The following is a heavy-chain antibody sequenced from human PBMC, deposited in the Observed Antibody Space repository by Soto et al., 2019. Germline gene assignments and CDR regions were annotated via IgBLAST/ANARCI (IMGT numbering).Heavy chain of an antibody. CDR1: GGSIIRYY. CDR2: IYYSGST. J-gene: IGHJ3*02. D-gene: IGHD6-13*01. Sequence: PSEALSLTCTGSGGSIIRYYWSWIRQPPWKGLEWIGYIYYSGSTNYNPSLKSRVTISVDTSKNQFSLKLSSVTAADTAVYYCARASAAAGNSVGAFDIWGQGTMVTVSS. CDR3: ARASAAAGNSVGAFDI. V-gene: IGHV4-59*01.